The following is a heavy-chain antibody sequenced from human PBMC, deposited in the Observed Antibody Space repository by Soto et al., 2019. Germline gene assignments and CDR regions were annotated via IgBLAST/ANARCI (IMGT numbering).Heavy chain of an antibody. CDR1: GYTFTSYG. D-gene: IGHD1-20*01. CDR2: ISAYNGNT. CDR3: ARRSYNSNYYYYYMDV. J-gene: IGHJ6*03. V-gene: IGHV1-18*01. Sequence: ASVKVSCKASGYTFTSYGISWVRQAPGQGLEWMGWISAYNGNTNYAQKLQGRVTMTTDTSTSTAYMELRSLRSDDTAVYYCARRSYNSNYYYYYMDVWGKGTTVTVSS.